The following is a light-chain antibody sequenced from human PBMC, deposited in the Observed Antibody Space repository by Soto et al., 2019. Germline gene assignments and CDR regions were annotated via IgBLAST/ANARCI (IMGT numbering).Light chain of an antibody. V-gene: IGLV2-14*01. CDR2: EVT. J-gene: IGLJ2*01. CDR1: SSDVGGYNY. CDR3: GTWESYLSVAV. Sequence: QSALTQPASVSGSPGQSITISCTGTSSDVGGYNYVSWYQQHPGKAPKLVIYEVTKRPSGVSNRFSGSKSGNTASLTISGLQAEDETDYYCGTWESYLSVAVFGGGTKLTVL.